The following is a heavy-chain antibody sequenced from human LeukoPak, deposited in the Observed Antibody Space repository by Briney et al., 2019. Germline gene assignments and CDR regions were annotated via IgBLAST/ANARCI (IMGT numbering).Heavy chain of an antibody. Sequence: ASVKVSCKVSGYTLTELSMHWVRQAPGKGLEWMGGFDPEDGETIYAQKFQGRVTMTEDTSTDTAYVELSSLRSEDTAVYYCATAEASPDYTWDWFDPWGQGTLVTVSS. V-gene: IGHV1-24*01. D-gene: IGHD4-11*01. J-gene: IGHJ5*02. CDR2: FDPEDGET. CDR3: ATAEASPDYTWDWFDP. CDR1: GYTLTELS.